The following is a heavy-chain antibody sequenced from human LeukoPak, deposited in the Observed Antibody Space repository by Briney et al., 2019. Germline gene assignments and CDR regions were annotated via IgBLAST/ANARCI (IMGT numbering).Heavy chain of an antibody. Sequence: ASVKVSCKASGYTFTDYYIHWVRQAPGQGLEWMGLSNPNSGCTNYAQKFQGRVTMTRDASISTAYMELSRLRSDDTAVYYCARAGELLWFGELWQENDAFDIWGQGTMVTVSS. CDR3: ARAGELLWFGELWQENDAFDI. CDR2: SNPNSGCT. D-gene: IGHD3-10*01. J-gene: IGHJ3*02. CDR1: GYTFTDYY. V-gene: IGHV1-2*02.